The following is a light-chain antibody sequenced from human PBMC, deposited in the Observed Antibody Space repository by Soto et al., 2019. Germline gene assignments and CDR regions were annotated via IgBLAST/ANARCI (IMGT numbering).Light chain of an antibody. Sequence: EIVLTQSPGTLSLSPGERATLSCRASQSVSSSYLAWYQQKPGQAPRLLIYGASSRATGIPDRFSGSGSGTDFTLTISRLEPEDCAVYYCQQPGLTFGGGTKVEIK. J-gene: IGKJ4*01. V-gene: IGKV3-20*01. CDR3: QQPGLT. CDR1: QSVSSSY. CDR2: GAS.